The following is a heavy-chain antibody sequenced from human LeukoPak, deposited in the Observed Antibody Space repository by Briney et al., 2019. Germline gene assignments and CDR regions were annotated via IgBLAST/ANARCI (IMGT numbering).Heavy chain of an antibody. CDR1: GYTFTSYG. J-gene: IGHJ4*02. CDR3: ARRWAAAGTEASFDY. Sequence: ASVKVSCKASGYTFTSYGISWVRQAPGQGLEWMGWISAYNGNTNYAQKLQGRVTMTTDTSTSTAYMELRSLRSDDTAVYYCARRWAAAGTEASFDYWGQGTLVTVSS. V-gene: IGHV1-18*01. D-gene: IGHD6-13*01. CDR2: ISAYNGNT.